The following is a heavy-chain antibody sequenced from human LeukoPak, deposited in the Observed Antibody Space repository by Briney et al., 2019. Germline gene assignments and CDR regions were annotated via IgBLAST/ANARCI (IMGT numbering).Heavy chain of an antibody. CDR2: IYTSGST. D-gene: IGHD3-10*01. CDR1: GGSISSYY. Sequence: PSETLSLTCTVSGGSISSYYWSWIRQPAGKGLEWIGRIYTSGSTNYNPSLKSRVTISVDTSKNQFSLKLSSVTAADTAVYYCARTVRGVIMDWFDPWGQGTLVTVSS. CDR3: ARTVRGVIMDWFDP. J-gene: IGHJ5*02. V-gene: IGHV4-4*07.